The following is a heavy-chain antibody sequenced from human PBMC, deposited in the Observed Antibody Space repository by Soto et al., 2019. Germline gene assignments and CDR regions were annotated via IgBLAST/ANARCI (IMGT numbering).Heavy chain of an antibody. Sequence: GASVKVSCKASGGTFSSYAISWVRQAPGQGLEWMGGIIPIFGTANYAQKFQGRVTITADKSTSTAYMELSSLRSEDTAVYYCARSSLYQLLGGRHYYGMDVWGQGTTVTVSS. V-gene: IGHV1-69*06. D-gene: IGHD2-2*01. CDR3: ARSSLYQLLGGRHYYGMDV. CDR2: IIPIFGTA. CDR1: GGTFSSYA. J-gene: IGHJ6*02.